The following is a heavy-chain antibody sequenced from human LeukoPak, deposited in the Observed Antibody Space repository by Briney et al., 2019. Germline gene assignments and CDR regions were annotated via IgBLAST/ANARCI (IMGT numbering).Heavy chain of an antibody. CDR1: GFTFSSYS. Sequence: PGGSLRLSCAASGFTFSSYSMNWVRQAPGKGLEWVSSISSSSSYIYYADSVKGRFTISRDNAKNSLYLQMNSLRAEDTAVYYCARDGELYCSSTSCFYFDYWGQGTLATVSS. CDR3: ARDGELYCSSTSCFYFDY. D-gene: IGHD2-2*01. CDR2: ISSSSSYI. J-gene: IGHJ4*02. V-gene: IGHV3-21*01.